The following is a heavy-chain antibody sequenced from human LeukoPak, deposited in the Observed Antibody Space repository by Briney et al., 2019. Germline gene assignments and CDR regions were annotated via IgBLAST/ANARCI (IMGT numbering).Heavy chain of an antibody. CDR3: ARDGDCSGGSCPEYFQH. J-gene: IGHJ1*01. CDR1: GGTFSSYA. CDR2: IIPIFGTA. V-gene: IGHV1-69*05. Sequence: VASVKVSCKASGGTFSSYAISWVRQAPGQGLECMGGIIPIFGTANYAQKFQGRVTITTDESTSTAYMELSSLRSEDTAVYYCARDGDCSGGSCPEYFQHWGQGTLVTVSS. D-gene: IGHD2-15*01.